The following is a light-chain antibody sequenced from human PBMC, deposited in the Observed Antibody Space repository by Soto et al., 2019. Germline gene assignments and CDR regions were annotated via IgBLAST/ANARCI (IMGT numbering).Light chain of an antibody. CDR2: DVS. J-gene: IGLJ1*01. Sequence: QSVLTQPASVSGSPGQSITISCTGTSSDVGGYNYVSWYQQHPGKAPKLMIYDVSNRPSGVSNRFSGSKSGNTASLTISGLQAEDEADYYCSSYTSSSTLEAFGTGTKLTVL. CDR1: SSDVGGYNY. V-gene: IGLV2-14*01. CDR3: SSYTSSSTLEA.